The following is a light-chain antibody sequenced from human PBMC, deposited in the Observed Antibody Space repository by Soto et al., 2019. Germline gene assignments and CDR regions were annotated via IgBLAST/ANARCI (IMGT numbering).Light chain of an antibody. Sequence: EIVLTQSPGTLSLSPGERATISCRASQSVSNNYLAWYQQKPGQAPRLLIYGSSSRATGIPDRFSASGSGTDFTLTISRLEPEDSAVYLCQQYGGSPPYTFGQGTKVEIK. CDR3: QQYGGSPPYT. J-gene: IGKJ2*01. CDR2: GSS. V-gene: IGKV3-20*01. CDR1: QSVSNNY.